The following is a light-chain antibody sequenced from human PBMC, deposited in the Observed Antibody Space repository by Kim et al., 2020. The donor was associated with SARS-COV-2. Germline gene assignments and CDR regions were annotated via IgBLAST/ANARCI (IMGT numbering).Light chain of an antibody. CDR1: QGISRH. V-gene: IGKV1-9*01. CDR2: AAS. CDR3: QQLNSNPLT. J-gene: IGKJ4*01. Sequence: ASVGDRVTITCRASQGISRHLAWYQQKPGRAPNLQIYAASTLQGGVPSRFSGSGSGTDFTLTISSLQPEDFATYYCQQLNSNPLTFGGGTKVDIK.